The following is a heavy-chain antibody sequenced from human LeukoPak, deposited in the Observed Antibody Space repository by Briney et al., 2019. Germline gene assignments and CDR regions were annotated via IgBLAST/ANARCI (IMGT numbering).Heavy chain of an antibody. CDR2: FYYSGST. Sequence: SETLSLTCTVSGGSISSYYWSWIRQPPGKGLEWIGYFYYSGSTNYNPSLKSRVTISVDTSKNQFSLKLSSVTAADTAVYYCARDLELWGQGTLVTVSS. D-gene: IGHD1-26*01. CDR1: GGSISSYY. CDR3: ARDLEL. J-gene: IGHJ4*02. V-gene: IGHV4-59*12.